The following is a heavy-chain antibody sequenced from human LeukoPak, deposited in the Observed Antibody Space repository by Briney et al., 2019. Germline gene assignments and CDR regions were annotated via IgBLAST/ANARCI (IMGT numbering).Heavy chain of an antibody. J-gene: IGHJ5*02. V-gene: IGHV4-34*01. D-gene: IGHD6-19*01. CDR3: ARVRMGIAVAPTRRLSINWFDP. CDR1: GGSFSGYY. CDR2: INHSGST. Sequence: SETLSLTCAVYGGSFSGYYWSWIRQPPGKGLEWIGEINHSGSTNYNPSLKSRVTISVDTSKNQFSLKLSSVTAADTAVYYCARVRMGIAVAPTRRLSINWFDPWGQGTLVTVSS.